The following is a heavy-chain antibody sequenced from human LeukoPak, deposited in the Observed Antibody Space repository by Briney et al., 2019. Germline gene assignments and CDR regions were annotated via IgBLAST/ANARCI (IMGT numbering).Heavy chain of an antibody. CDR2: ISGSGRST. CDR3: ANYRIVVGAFDI. CDR1: GFTFSSYA. D-gene: IGHD3-22*01. V-gene: IGHV3-23*01. J-gene: IGHJ3*02. Sequence: PGGALRLSCAASGFTFSSYAMSWVRQAPGKGLEWVSAISGSGRSTYYADSVKGRFTISRDNSKNTLSLQMNSLRAEDTAVYFCANYRIVVGAFDIWGQGTMVTVSS.